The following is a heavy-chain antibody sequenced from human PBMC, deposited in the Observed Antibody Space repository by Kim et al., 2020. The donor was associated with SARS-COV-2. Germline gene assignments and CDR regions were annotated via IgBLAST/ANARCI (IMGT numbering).Heavy chain of an antibody. V-gene: IGHV1-18*04. CDR1: GYTFTSYG. CDR2: ISAYNGNT. D-gene: IGHD3-10*01. CDR3: ARLAYYYGSAILDY. Sequence: ASVKVSCKASGYTFTSYGISWVRQAPGQGLEWMGWISAYNGNTNYAQKLQGRVTMTTDTSTSTAYMELRSLRSDDTAVYYCARLAYYYGSAILDYWGQGTLVTVSS. J-gene: IGHJ4*02.